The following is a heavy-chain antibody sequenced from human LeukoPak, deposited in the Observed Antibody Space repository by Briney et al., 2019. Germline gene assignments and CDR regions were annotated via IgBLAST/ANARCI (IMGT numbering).Heavy chain of an antibody. CDR1: GFTFSSYS. CDR3: ARVRTRGRCYYFDY. J-gene: IGHJ4*02. CDR2: ISSSSYI. D-gene: IGHD2-15*01. V-gene: IGHV3-21*01. Sequence: PGGSLRLSCAASGFTFSSYSMNWVRQAPGKGLEWVSSISSSSYIYYADSVKGRFTISRDNAKNSLYLQMNSLRAEDTAVYYCARVRTRGRCYYFDYWGQGTLVTVSS.